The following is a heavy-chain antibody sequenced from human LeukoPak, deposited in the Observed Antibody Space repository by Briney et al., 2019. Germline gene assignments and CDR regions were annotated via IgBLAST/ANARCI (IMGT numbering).Heavy chain of an antibody. CDR2: ISYDGSNK. V-gene: IGHV3-30-3*01. J-gene: IGHJ4*02. Sequence: GGSLRLSCAASGFTFSSYAMHWVRQAPGKGLERVAIISYDGSNKYYADSVKGRFTISRDNSKNTLYLQMNSLRVEDTAMYYCARGAGYYDTSRYQYYFDYWGQGTLVTVSS. D-gene: IGHD3-22*01. CDR1: GFTFSSYA. CDR3: ARGAGYYDTSRYQYYFDY.